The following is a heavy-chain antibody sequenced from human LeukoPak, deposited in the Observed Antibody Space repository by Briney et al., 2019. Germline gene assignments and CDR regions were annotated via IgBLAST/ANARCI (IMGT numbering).Heavy chain of an antibody. D-gene: IGHD3-3*01. CDR3: ARGTIFGVVIYYFDY. CDR2: IYTSGST. CDR1: GGSISSGSYY. Sequence: SETLSLTCTVSGGSISSGSYYWSWIRQPAGKGLEWIGRIYTSGSTNYNPSLKSRVTISVDTSKNQFSLKLSSVTAADTAVYYCARGTIFGVVIYYFDYWGQGTLVTVSS. V-gene: IGHV4-61*02. J-gene: IGHJ4*02.